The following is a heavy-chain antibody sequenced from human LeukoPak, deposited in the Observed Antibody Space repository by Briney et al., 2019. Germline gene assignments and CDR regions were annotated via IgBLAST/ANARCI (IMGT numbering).Heavy chain of an antibody. V-gene: IGHV1-2*02. CDR2: IDPNSGDT. CDR1: GDSLTDYY. D-gene: IGHD3-22*01. CDR3: AGGSGYYSPDH. J-gene: IGHJ4*02. Sequence: ASVKVSCKASGDSLTDYYMHWVRQAPGQGLEWMGWIDPNSGDTNYAQKFQGRVTISTAYMELSRLRSDDTAIYYCAGGSGYYSPDHWGQGTLVTVSS.